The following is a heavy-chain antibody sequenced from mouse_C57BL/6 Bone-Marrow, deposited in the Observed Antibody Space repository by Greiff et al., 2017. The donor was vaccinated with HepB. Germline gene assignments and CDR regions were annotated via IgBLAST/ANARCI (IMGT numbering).Heavy chain of an antibody. CDR1: GYTFTSYW. J-gene: IGHJ2*01. Sequence: QVQLKQPGAELVKPGASVKLSCKASGYTFTSYWMHWVKQRPGRGLEWIGRIDPNSGGTKYNEKFKSKATLTVGKSSSTAYMQLSSLTSEDSAVYYCARSLLTGTAFDYWGQGTTLTVSS. CDR3: ARSLLTGTAFDY. D-gene: IGHD4-1*01. V-gene: IGHV1-62-3*01. CDR2: IDPNSGGT.